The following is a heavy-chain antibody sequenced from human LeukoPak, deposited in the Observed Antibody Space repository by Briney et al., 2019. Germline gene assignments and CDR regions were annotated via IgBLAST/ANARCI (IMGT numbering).Heavy chain of an antibody. V-gene: IGHV3-23*01. J-gene: IGHJ4*02. CDR1: GFTFSNYA. CDR2: MSSSDDGR. D-gene: IGHD2-15*01. Sequence: GGSLRLSCAASGFTFSNYAMSWVRQAPGKGLEWVSAMSSSDDGRYYAASVRGRFTISRDTSRSTLYLQMNSLRAEDAAVYYCAKAPVTSCRGAFCYPFDYWGQGTLVTVSS. CDR3: AKAPVTSCRGAFCYPFDY.